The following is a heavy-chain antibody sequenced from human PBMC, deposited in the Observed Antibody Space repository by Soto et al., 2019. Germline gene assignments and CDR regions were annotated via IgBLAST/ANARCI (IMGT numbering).Heavy chain of an antibody. Sequence: PGGSLRLSCAASGFTFSSYWMTWVRQAPGKGLEWVANIKQDGSEKYYVDSVKGRFTISRDNAKNSLYLQMNSLRAGDTAVYYCARAGEDFAFDIWGQGTMVTVSS. D-gene: IGHD3-16*01. V-gene: IGHV3-7*04. CDR1: GFTFSSYW. J-gene: IGHJ3*02. CDR3: ARAGEDFAFDI. CDR2: IKQDGSEK.